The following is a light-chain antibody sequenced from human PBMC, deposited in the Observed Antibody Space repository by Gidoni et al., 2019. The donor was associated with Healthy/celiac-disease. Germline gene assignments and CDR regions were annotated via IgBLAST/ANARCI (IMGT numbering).Light chain of an antibody. V-gene: IGKV3-20*01. J-gene: IGKJ1*01. Sequence: EIVLTQSPCTLSLSPGERATLSCRASQSVSSSYLAWYQQKPGQAPRLLIYGASSRATGIPDRFSGSGSGTDFTLTISRLEPEDFAVYYYQQYGSSPRTFGQGTKVEIK. CDR1: QSVSSSY. CDR2: GAS. CDR3: QQYGSSPRT.